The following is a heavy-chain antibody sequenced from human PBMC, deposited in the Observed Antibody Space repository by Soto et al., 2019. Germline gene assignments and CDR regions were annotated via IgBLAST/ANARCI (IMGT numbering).Heavy chain of an antibody. J-gene: IGHJ6*03. CDR3: ARGGGYYDFWSGYFPTGVYYYYYMDV. V-gene: IGHV1-2*04. D-gene: IGHD3-3*01. CDR1: GYTFTGYY. CDR2: INPNSGGT. Sequence: ASVKVSCKASGYTFTGYYMHWVRQAPGQGLEWMGWINPNSGGTNYAQKFQGWVTMTRDTSISTAYMELSRLRSDDTAVYYCARGGGYYDFWSGYFPTGVYYYYYMDVWGKGTTVTVSS.